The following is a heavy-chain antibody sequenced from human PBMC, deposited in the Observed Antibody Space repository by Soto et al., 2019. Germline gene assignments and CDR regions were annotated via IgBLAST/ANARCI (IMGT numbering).Heavy chain of an antibody. CDR2: IKSTTAGGTA. J-gene: IGHJ4*02. V-gene: IGHV3-15*07. CDR1: GLTFTKTW. Sequence: GGSLRLSCAASGLTFTKTWMNWVRQAPGEGLEWVGRIKSTTAGGTADYAAFVKGRFTISRDDLQNTMYLQMNSLKTDDTAVYFCIWESKFYSSWQWGRGTLVTVSS. D-gene: IGHD5-12*01. CDR3: IWESKFYSSWQ.